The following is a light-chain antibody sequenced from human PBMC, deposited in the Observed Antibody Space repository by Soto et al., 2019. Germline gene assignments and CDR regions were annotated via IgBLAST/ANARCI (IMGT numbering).Light chain of an antibody. Sequence: EIVMTQSPATLSVSPGERATLSCRASQSVSSNLAWYQQKPGQAPSLLISGASTRATGIPARFSGSGSGTEFTLTISSLQSEDFAVYYCQQYNNWPYTFGQGTRLEIK. J-gene: IGKJ2*01. CDR2: GAS. CDR3: QQYNNWPYT. V-gene: IGKV3-15*01. CDR1: QSVSSN.